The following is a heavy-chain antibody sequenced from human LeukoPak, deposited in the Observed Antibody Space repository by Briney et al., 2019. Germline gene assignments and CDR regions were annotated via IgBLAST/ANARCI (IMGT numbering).Heavy chain of an antibody. J-gene: IGHJ3*02. CDR1: GFTFSSYS. CDR3: ARDKGYYDSSGYYGRGAFDI. V-gene: IGHV3-23*01. CDR2: ISGSGGST. Sequence: PGGSLRLSCAASGFTFSSYSMNWVRQAPGKGLEWVSAISGSGGSTYYADSVKGRFTISRDNSKNTLYLQMNSLRAEDTAVYYCARDKGYYDSSGYYGRGAFDIWGQGTMVTVSS. D-gene: IGHD3-22*01.